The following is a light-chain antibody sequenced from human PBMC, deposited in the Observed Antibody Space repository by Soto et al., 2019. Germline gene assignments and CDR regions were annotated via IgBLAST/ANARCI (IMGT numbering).Light chain of an antibody. CDR2: EVS. CDR3: SSYTSSSTLGV. J-gene: IGLJ3*02. Sequence: QSVLTQPASVSGSPGQSITISCIGTSSDVGGYNYVSWYQQHPGKAPKLMIYEVSNRPSGVSNRFSGSKSGNTASLTISGLQAEDEADYYCSSYTSSSTLGVFGGGTQLTVL. V-gene: IGLV2-14*01. CDR1: SSDVGGYNY.